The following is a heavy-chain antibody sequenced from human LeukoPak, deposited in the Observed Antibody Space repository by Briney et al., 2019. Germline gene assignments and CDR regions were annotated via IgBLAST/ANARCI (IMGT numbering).Heavy chain of an antibody. Sequence: SETLSLTCTVSGGSISSSSYYWSWIRQPPGKGLEWIGEINHSGSTNYNPSLKSRVTISVDTSKNQFSLKLSSVTAADTAVYXXXXXXRPRGIVGAIIWFDPWGQGTLVTVSS. CDR2: INHSGST. D-gene: IGHD1-26*01. V-gene: IGHV4-39*01. CDR1: GGSISSSSYY. CDR3: XXXXRPRGIVGAIIWFDP. J-gene: IGHJ5*02.